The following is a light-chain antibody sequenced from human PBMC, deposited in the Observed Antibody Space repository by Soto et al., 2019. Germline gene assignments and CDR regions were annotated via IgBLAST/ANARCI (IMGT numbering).Light chain of an antibody. CDR2: DVS. CDR3: SSYTTSGVV. V-gene: IGLV2-18*02. J-gene: IGLJ2*01. Sequence: QSALTQPASVSGSPGQSITISCTGTSSDVGGYIGVAWYQQPPGTAPKFIIYDVSNRPSGVPDRFSGSKSGNTASLTISGVQAEDEAEYFCSSYTTSGVVFGGGTKLTVL. CDR1: SSDVGGYIG.